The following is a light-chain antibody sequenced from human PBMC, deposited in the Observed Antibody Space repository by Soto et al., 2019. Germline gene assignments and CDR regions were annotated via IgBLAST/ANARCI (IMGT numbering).Light chain of an antibody. CDR3: SSYTNNKLI. Sequence: QSVLTQPASVSGSPGQSITISCTGTSSDVGGSNYVSWYQQHSGKAPKLIIYEVSNRPSGVSNRFSGSKSGSTASLTISGLQAEDEADYYCSSYTNNKLIFGGGTKVTVL. CDR2: EVS. V-gene: IGLV2-14*03. CDR1: SSDVGGSNY. J-gene: IGLJ2*01.